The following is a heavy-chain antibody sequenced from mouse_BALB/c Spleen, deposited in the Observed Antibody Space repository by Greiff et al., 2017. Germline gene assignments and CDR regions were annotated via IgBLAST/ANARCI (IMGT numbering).Heavy chain of an antibody. Sequence: EVQLQQSGPGLVKPSQSLSLTCSVTGYSITSGYYWNWIRQFPGNKLEWMGYISYDGSNNYNPSLKNRISITRDTSKNQFFLKLNSVTTEDTATYYCARDWESWFAYWGQGTLVTVSA. CDR3: ARDWESWFAY. CDR1: GYSITSGYY. D-gene: IGHD4-1*01. J-gene: IGHJ3*01. CDR2: ISYDGSN. V-gene: IGHV3-6*02.